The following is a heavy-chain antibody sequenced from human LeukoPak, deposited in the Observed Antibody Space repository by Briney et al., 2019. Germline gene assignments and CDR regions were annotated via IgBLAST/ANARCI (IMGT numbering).Heavy chain of an antibody. J-gene: IGHJ5*02. V-gene: IGHV2-5*01. CDR2: IYWNDDK. D-gene: IGHD2-2*01. CDR3: AHTASLVVLNWFDP. CDR1: GLSLSTSGVG. Sequence: SGPTLVKPTQTLTLTCTFSGLSLSTSGVGVGWIRQPPGKALEWLALIYWNDDKRYSPSLKSRLTITKDTSKNQVVLTMTNMHPVDTATYYCAHTASLVVLNWFDPWGQGTLVTVSS.